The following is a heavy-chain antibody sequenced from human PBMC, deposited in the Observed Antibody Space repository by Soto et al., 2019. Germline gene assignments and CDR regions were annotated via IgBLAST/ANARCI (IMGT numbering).Heavy chain of an antibody. V-gene: IGHV4-39*01. D-gene: IGHD2-2*01. J-gene: IGHJ6*02. CDR2: FHYSGRT. CDR3: ARLAGYCSGTSCYGYYGMDV. CDR1: GGSISSGPYS. Sequence: SETLSLTCSVSGGSISSGPYSWGWTRQPPGKGLEWIGTFHYSGRTYYSPSLESRVTISVDTSKNQFSLKVSSVTAADTAVFYCARLAGYCSGTSCYGYYGMDVWGQGTTVTVS.